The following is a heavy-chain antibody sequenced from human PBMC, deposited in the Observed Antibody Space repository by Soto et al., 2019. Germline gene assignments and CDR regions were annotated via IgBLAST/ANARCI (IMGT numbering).Heavy chain of an antibody. D-gene: IGHD2-15*01. CDR1: GGSISGYY. V-gene: IGHV2-5*08. CDR2: IYWDDDK. CDR3: ANRPRYGSGGSCYGVNWFDP. J-gene: IGHJ5*02. Sequence: TLSLTCTVSGGSISGYYWSWIRQPPGKALEWLALIYWDDDKRYSPSLKSRLTITKDTSKNQVVLTMTNMDPVDTATYYCANRPRYGSGGSCYGVNWFDPWGQGTLVPVSS.